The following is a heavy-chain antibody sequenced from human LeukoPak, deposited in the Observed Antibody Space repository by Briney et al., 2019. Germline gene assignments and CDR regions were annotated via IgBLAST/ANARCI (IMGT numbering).Heavy chain of an antibody. D-gene: IGHD6-19*01. J-gene: IGHJ4*02. CDR1: GFTFSSYA. CDR3: AKDQYSSGWYFDY. Sequence: GRSLRLSCAASGFTFSSYAMHWVRQAPGKGLEWVAVISYDGSNKYYADSVKGRFTISRDNSKNTLYLQMNSLRAEDTAVYYCAKDQYSSGWYFDYWGQGTLVTVSS. V-gene: IGHV3-30-3*01. CDR2: ISYDGSNK.